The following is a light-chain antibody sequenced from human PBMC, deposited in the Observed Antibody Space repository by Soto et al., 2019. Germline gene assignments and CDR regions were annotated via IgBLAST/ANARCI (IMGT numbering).Light chain of an antibody. Sequence: DIQMTQSPSTMSASVGDRVTITCRASQSISSWLAWYQQKPGKAPKLLIYDASSLESGVPSRFSGSGSGTEFTLTISSLQPDDFATYYCQQYNSYLLTFGGGTKVEIK. CDR1: QSISSW. CDR2: DAS. CDR3: QQYNSYLLT. J-gene: IGKJ4*01. V-gene: IGKV1-5*01.